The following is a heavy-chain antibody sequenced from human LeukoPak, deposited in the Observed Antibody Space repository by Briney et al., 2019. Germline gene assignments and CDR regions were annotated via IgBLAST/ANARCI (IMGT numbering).Heavy chain of an antibody. V-gene: IGHV4-4*09. CDR3: ARHGYYGDYGGFDP. Sequence: PSETLSPTRHVPGGSISSYYWSWIRQPPGKGLEWIGYIYTSGSTNYNPSLKSRVTTSVDTSKNQFSLKLSSVTAADTAVYYCARHGYYGDYGGFDPWGQGTLVTVSS. CDR1: GGSISSYY. D-gene: IGHD4-17*01. CDR2: IYTSGST. J-gene: IGHJ5*02.